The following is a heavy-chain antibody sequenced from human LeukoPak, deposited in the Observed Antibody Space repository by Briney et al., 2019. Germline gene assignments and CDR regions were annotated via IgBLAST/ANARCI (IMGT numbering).Heavy chain of an antibody. D-gene: IGHD6-6*01. CDR3: ARYEYSSSSGNWLDP. CDR2: IYPGDSDT. Sequence: GESLRISCKGSGYSFTSYWIGWVRQMPGKGLEWMGIIYPGDSDTRYSPSFQGQVTISADKSISTAYLQWSSLRASDTAMYYCARYEYSSSSGNWLDPWGQGTLVTVSS. CDR1: GYSFTSYW. J-gene: IGHJ5*02. V-gene: IGHV5-51*01.